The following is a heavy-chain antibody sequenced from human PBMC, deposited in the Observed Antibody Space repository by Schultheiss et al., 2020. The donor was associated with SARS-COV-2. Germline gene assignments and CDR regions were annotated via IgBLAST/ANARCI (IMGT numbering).Heavy chain of an antibody. V-gene: IGHV1-69*05. CDR3: ARVVDNWNYVHYYYGMDV. J-gene: IGHJ6*02. Sequence: SVKVSCKASGGTFSSYAISWVRQAPGQGLEWMGGIIPIFGTANYAQKFQGRVTMTRDTSISTAYMELSRLRSDDTAVYYCARVVDNWNYVHYYYGMDVWGQGTTVTVSS. CDR2: IIPIFGTA. CDR1: GGTFSSYA. D-gene: IGHD1-7*01.